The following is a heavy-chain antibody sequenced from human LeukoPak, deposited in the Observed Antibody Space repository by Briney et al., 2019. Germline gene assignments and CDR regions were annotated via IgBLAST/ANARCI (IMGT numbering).Heavy chain of an antibody. J-gene: IGHJ4*02. CDR2: LYHGDSDT. CDR3: ARHQLVSPKSAFDY. Sequence: GGSLKISCKGFGYSFTSYWIGWVRPMPGKGLEWMGILYHGDSDTRYSPSFQGQVTISADKSISTAYLQWSSLKASDTAMYYCARHQLVSPKSAFDYWGQGTLVTVSS. D-gene: IGHD6-6*01. V-gene: IGHV5-51*01. CDR1: GYSFTSYW.